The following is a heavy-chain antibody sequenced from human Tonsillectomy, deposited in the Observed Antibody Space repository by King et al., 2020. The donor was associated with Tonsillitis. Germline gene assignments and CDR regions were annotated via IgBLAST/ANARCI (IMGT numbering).Heavy chain of an antibody. D-gene: IGHD1-26*01. V-gene: IGHV1-18*01. Sequence: QLVQSGAEVKKPGASVKVSCKASGYTFTSYGISWVRQAPGQGLEWMGWISAYNGDTNYAQKLQGRVTMTTDTSPNTAYMELRSLRSDDTAVYFCAGDRNRGAPNCYYYYGMDVWGHGTTVTVSS. CDR2: ISAYNGDT. CDR3: AGDRNRGAPNCYYYYGMDV. CDR1: GYTFTSYG. J-gene: IGHJ6*02.